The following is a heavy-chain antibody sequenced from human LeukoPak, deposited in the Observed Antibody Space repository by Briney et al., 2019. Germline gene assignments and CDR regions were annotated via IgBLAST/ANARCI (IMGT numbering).Heavy chain of an antibody. CDR1: GGSISSSGYY. Sequence: SETLSLTCTVSGGSISSSGYYWGWIRQPPGKGLEWIGSIYYSGSTYYNPSLKSRVTISVDTSKNQFSLKLSSVTAADTAVYYCARAEYYYDSSGFWFDPWGQGTLVTVSS. CDR2: IYYSGST. CDR3: ARAEYYYDSSGFWFDP. J-gene: IGHJ5*02. V-gene: IGHV4-39*07. D-gene: IGHD3-22*01.